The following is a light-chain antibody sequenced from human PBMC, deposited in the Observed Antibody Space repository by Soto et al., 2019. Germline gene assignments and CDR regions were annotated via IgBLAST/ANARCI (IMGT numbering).Light chain of an antibody. CDR2: EVT. CDR1: ISDVGGYDY. J-gene: IGLJ1*01. V-gene: IGLV2-8*01. CDR3: SSYTGDNTSYV. Sequence: QSVLTQPPSSSGSPGQSVTISCTGTISDVGGYDYVSWYQQHPGKAPKLMIYEVTIRPSGVSDRFSGSKSGNTASLTVSGLQAEDEADYYCSSYTGDNTSYVFGTGTKVTVL.